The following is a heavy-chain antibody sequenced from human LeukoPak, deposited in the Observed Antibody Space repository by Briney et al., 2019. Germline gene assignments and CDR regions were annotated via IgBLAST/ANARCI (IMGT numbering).Heavy chain of an antibody. D-gene: IGHD3-16*02. V-gene: IGHV3-64*01. CDR2: ISSNGGST. CDR3: ARGPDDYVWGSYRYPTYH. J-gene: IGHJ4*02. CDR1: GFTFSSYA. Sequence: GGSLRLSCAASGFTFSSYAMHWVRQAPGKGLENVSAISSNGGSTYYANSVKGRFTISRDNSKNTLYLQMGSLRAEDMAVYYCARGPDDYVWGSYRYPTYHWGQGTLVTVSS.